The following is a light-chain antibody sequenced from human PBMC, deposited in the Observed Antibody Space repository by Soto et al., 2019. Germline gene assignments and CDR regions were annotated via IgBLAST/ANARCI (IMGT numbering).Light chain of an antibody. CDR1: SSDVGGYNY. V-gene: IGLV2-8*01. CDR3: SSYAGSNNLV. Sequence: QSVLTQPPSASGSPGQSVTISCTGTSSDVGGYNYVSWYQQHLGKAPKLMIYEVSKRPSGVPDRLSGSKSGNTASLTVSGLQAEDEADYYCSSYAGSNNLVFGTGTKVTVL. CDR2: EVS. J-gene: IGLJ1*01.